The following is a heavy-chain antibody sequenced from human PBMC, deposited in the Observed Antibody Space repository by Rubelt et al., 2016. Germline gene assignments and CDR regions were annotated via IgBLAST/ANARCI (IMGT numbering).Heavy chain of an antibody. Sequence: QMQLVQSGPEVKKPGTSVKVSCKASGFTFTSSAVQWVRQARGQRLEWIGWIVVGSGNTNYAQKFQERVTITRDMSTSTAYMELSSLRSEDTAVYYCAASPDSQLEYYYYGMDVWGQGTTVTVSS. D-gene: IGHD1-1*01. CDR1: GFTFTSSA. J-gene: IGHJ6*02. CDR2: IVVGSGNT. CDR3: AASPDSQLEYYYYGMDV. V-gene: IGHV1-58*01.